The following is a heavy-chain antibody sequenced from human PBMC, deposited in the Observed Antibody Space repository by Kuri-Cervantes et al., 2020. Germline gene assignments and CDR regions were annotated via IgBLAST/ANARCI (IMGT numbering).Heavy chain of an antibody. CDR1: GFTFNNYW. D-gene: IGHD5-24*01. V-gene: IGHV3-7*01. CDR2: IKPDGSEK. CDR3: ARDLSRDGYNYEGDY. J-gene: IGHJ4*02. Sequence: GESLKISCAASGFTFNNYWMTWVRQAPGKGLEWVANIKPDGSEKYYVDSVKGRFTISRDNAKNSLYLQMNSLRAEDTAVYYCARDLSRDGYNYEGDYWGQGTLVTVSS.